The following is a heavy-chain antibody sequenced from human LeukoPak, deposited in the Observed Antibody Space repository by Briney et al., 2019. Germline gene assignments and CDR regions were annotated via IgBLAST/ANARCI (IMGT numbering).Heavy chain of an antibody. Sequence: GGSLRLSCAASGFTLSNYWMTWVRQAPGKGLEWVAHINQEGSEEHYMDSVKARFTISRDNAKNSLSLQMNSLRAEDTAVYYCVRDGGVSGYDLLDYWGQGTLVTVSS. CDR1: GFTLSNYW. J-gene: IGHJ4*02. D-gene: IGHD5-12*01. CDR3: VRDGGVSGYDLLDY. CDR2: INQEGSEE. V-gene: IGHV3-7*01.